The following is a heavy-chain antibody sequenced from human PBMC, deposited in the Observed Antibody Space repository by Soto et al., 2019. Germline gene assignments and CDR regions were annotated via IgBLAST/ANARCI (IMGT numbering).Heavy chain of an antibody. D-gene: IGHD1-26*01. J-gene: IGHJ3*02. Sequence: VPAKVGCEASGYTVTSYGISWVRQAPGQGLEWMGWISAYNGNTNYAQKLQGRVTMTTDTSTSTAYMELRSLRSDDTAVYYCARDSAGAPDAFDIWGQGTMVTVSS. CDR3: ARDSAGAPDAFDI. V-gene: IGHV1-18*01. CDR2: ISAYNGNT. CDR1: GYTVTSYG.